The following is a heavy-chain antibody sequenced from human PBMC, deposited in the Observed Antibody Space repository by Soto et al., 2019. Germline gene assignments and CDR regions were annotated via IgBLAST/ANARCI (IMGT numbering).Heavy chain of an antibody. J-gene: IGHJ4*02. D-gene: IGHD4-17*01. CDR2: IILPFGTA. V-gene: IGHV1-69*12. CDR3: ARRPDYEGYFDY. Sequence: QVRLVQSGAEVKKPGSSVKVSCKASGGTFSNYAISWVRQAPGQGLEWMGGIILPFGTANYAEKFQDRVSXXAXXSMTTTYLELRGLRSEDTAVYYCARRPDYEGYFDYCGQGSMVTVSS. CDR1: GGTFSNYA.